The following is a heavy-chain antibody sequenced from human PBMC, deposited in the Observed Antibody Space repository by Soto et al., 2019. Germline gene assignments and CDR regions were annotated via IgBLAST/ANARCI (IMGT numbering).Heavy chain of an antibody. V-gene: IGHV3-15*01. J-gene: IGHJ2*01. CDR1: GFTFSNAW. Sequence: EVQLVESGGGLVKPGGSLRLSCAASGFTFSNAWMSWVRQAPGKGLEWVGRIKSKTDGGTTDYAAPVKGRFTISRDDSINTLYLQMNSLKTEDTAVYYCTTDSSGWRNRGLWGRGTLVTVSS. D-gene: IGHD6-19*01. CDR2: IKSKTDGGTT. CDR3: TTDSSGWRNRGL.